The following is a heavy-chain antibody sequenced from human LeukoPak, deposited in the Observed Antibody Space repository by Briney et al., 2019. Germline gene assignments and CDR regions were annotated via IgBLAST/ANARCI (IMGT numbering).Heavy chain of an antibody. CDR2: VYYSGST. Sequence: SETLSLTCTVSDGSISSNYWSWIRQPPGKGLEWIGYVYYSGSTNYNPSLKSRVTISVDTSKNQFSLKLSSVTAADTAVYYCARRSVMTAINFNAFDIWGQGTMVTVSS. CDR3: ARRSVMTAINFNAFDI. V-gene: IGHV4-59*08. CDR1: DGSISSNY. J-gene: IGHJ3*02. D-gene: IGHD2-21*02.